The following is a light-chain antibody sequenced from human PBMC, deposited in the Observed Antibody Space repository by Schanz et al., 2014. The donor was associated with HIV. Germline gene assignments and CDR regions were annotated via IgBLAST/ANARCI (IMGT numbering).Light chain of an antibody. V-gene: IGLV2-8*01. CDR2: EVS. CDR1: SSDVGYYNY. J-gene: IGLJ1*01. Sequence: QSALTQPASVSGSPGQSVTISCTGTSSDVGYYNYVSWYQQHPGKAPKLMIYEVSKRPSGVPDRFSGSKSGNTASLTVSGLQAEDEADYYCSSYADSNNYVFGTGTKVTVL. CDR3: SSYADSNNYV.